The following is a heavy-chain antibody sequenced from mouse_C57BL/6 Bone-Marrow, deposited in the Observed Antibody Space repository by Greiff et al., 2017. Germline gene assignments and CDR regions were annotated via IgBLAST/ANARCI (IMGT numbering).Heavy chain of an antibody. V-gene: IGHV1-82*01. J-gene: IGHJ2*01. Sequence: QVQLQQSGPELVKPGASVKISCKASGYAFSSSWMNWVKQRPGKGLEWIGRIYPGDGDTNYNGKFKSKATLTADKSSSTAYMQLSSLTSEDSAVYFCAILTGTNYWGQGTTLTVSS. CDR3: AILTGTNY. CDR2: IYPGDGDT. CDR1: GYAFSSSW. D-gene: IGHD4-1*01.